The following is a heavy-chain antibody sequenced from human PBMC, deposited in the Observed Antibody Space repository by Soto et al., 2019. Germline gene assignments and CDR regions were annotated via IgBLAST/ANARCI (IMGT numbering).Heavy chain of an antibody. CDR1: GGSFSNYY. CDR3: GRGRGYSNAWGSYYSGMDV. D-gene: IGHD6-19*01. V-gene: IGHV4-34*01. Sequence: QVQLQQWGAGLLKPSETLSLTCAIYGGSFSNYYWNWIRQPPGKGLEWMGKINHNGSTNYSPSLTSRLTIAVDTSKNQFSLKLISVTAADTAVYFCGRGRGYSNAWGSYYSGMDVWGQGTTVTVSS. CDR2: INHNGST. J-gene: IGHJ6*02.